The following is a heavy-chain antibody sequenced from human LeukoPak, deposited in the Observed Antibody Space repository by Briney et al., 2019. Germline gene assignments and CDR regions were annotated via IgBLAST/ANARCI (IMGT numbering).Heavy chain of an antibody. Sequence: SETLSLTCAVSGGSIKSNNWWSWVRQPPGKGLEWIGEIYHSGSTNYNPSLESRVTVSVDKSKNQFSLDLSSVTAADTAVYYCARHSDSPNYPDTVDLWGQGTTVTVSS. CDR1: GGSIKSNNW. CDR2: IYHSGST. D-gene: IGHD3-22*01. V-gene: IGHV4-4*02. CDR3: ARHSDSPNYPDTVDL. J-gene: IGHJ3*01.